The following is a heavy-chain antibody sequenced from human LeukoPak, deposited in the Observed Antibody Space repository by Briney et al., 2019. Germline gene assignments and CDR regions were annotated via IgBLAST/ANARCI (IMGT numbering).Heavy chain of an antibody. J-gene: IGHJ4*02. V-gene: IGHV4-59*01. D-gene: IGHD1-26*01. CDR1: GGSISSYY. CDR3: ARTIVGATSCFDY. CDR2: IYYSGST. Sequence: SETLSLTCTVSGGSISSYYWSWIRQPPGKGLEWIGYIYYSGSTNYNPSLKSRVTISVDTSKNQSSLKLSSVTAADTAVYYCARTIVGATSCFDYWGQGTLVTVSS.